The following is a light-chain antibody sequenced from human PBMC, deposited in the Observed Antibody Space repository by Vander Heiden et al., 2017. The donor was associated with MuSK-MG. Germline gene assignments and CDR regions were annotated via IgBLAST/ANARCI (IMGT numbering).Light chain of an antibody. CDR2: YVS. V-gene: IGLV2-11*01. Sequence: QSALTQPRSVSGSPGQSVTVSCTATSSDVDFFKFVSWYQQHPGKAPKLVIYYVSERPSGVPSRFSGSKSGNTASLTISGLQAEDEADYYCCSDAGTYTVMFGGGTKVTVL. CDR1: SSDVDFFKF. J-gene: IGLJ3*02. CDR3: CSDAGTYTVM.